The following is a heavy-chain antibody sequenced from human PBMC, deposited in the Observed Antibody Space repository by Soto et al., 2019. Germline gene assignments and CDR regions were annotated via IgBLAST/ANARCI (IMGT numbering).Heavy chain of an antibody. CDR3: AKHYCRNGVCYMDY. Sequence: EVQLLESGGTLVQPGGSLRLSCEASGFTFDSYVMSWVRQAPGKGLEWVSDISGGGGDTNFADSVKGRFTISRDNSKNTLYLQMNSLRAEDTAVYYCAKHYCRNGVCYMDYWGQGTLVTVSS. V-gene: IGHV3-23*01. J-gene: IGHJ4*02. CDR1: GFTFDSYV. CDR2: ISGGGGDT. D-gene: IGHD2-8*01.